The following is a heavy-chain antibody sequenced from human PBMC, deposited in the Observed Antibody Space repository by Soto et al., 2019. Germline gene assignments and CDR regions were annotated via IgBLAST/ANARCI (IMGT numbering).Heavy chain of an antibody. Sequence: WESLNISCQASGYSFSTYWISWVRQMPGKGLECMGRIDPTDSYTDSGPSFEGHVTMSLERSITTGYLARSPLQASDSAMYYCARLTLAQDSSRYPISDYWGLGTLVTV. J-gene: IGHJ4*02. D-gene: IGHD3-22*01. CDR1: GYSFSTYW. V-gene: IGHV5-10-1*01. CDR2: IDPTDSYT. CDR3: ARLTLAQDSSRYPISDY.